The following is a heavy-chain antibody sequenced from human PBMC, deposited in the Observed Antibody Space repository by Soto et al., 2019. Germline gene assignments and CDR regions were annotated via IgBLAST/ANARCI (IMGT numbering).Heavy chain of an antibody. CDR1: GGSISGHY. D-gene: IGHD2-8*02. V-gene: IGHV4-59*08. CDR3: ARTPIGYCSGGTCSNWFDP. Sequence: PSETLSLTCTVSGGSISGHYWSWIRQPPGKGLEWVGYIYSSGSTYVRPSLKSRVSMSVDPSKNQVSLRLTSVTATGTAVYYCARTPIGYCSGGTCSNWFDPWGQGTLVT. CDR2: IYSSGST. J-gene: IGHJ5*02.